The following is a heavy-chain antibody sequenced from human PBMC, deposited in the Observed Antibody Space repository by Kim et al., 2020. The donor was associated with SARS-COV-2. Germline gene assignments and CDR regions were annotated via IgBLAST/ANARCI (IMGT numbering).Heavy chain of an antibody. J-gene: IGHJ4*02. CDR1: GGTFSSYA. Sequence: SVKVSCKASGGTFSSYAINWVRQAPGQGLEWMGRIIPILGIANYAQKFQGRVTITADKSTSTAYMALSSLRSEDTAVYYCARDMGGNSYGLSIDYWGQGTLVTVSS. CDR2: IIPILGIA. D-gene: IGHD5-18*01. CDR3: ARDMGGNSYGLSIDY. V-gene: IGHV1-69*04.